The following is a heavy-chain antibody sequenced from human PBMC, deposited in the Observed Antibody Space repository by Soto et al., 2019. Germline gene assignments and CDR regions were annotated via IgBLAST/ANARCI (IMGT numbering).Heavy chain of an antibody. V-gene: IGHV3-66*01. D-gene: IGHD2-2*01. J-gene: IGHJ3*02. CDR3: ARDPAYCSSTSCYETGAFDI. CDR1: GFTVSSNY. CDR2: IYSGGST. Sequence: GGSLRLSCAASGFTVSSNYMSWVRQAPGKGLEWVSVIYSGGSTYYADSVKGRFTISRDNSKNTLYLQMNSLRAEDTAVYYCARDPAYCSSTSCYETGAFDIWGQGTMVTVSS.